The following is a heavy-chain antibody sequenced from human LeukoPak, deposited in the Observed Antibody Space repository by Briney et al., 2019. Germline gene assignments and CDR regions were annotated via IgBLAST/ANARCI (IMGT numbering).Heavy chain of an antibody. CDR2: IYASGST. D-gene: IGHD3-22*01. CDR1: GGSFSGYY. Sequence: SETLSLTCAVYGGSFSGYYWSWIRQPAGKGLKWIGRIYASGSTSFNPSLKSRVTISVDTSKNQFSLKLSSVTAADTAVYYCARAPGYYDSSGYFVFDYWGQGTLVTVSS. CDR3: ARAPGYYDSSGYFVFDY. V-gene: IGHV4-59*10. J-gene: IGHJ4*02.